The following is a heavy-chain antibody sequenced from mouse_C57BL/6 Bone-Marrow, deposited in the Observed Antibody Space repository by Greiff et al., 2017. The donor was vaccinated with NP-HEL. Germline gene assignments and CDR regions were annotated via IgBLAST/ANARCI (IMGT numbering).Heavy chain of an antibody. V-gene: IGHV1-64*01. CDR3: ARSRTTVVAPFDY. D-gene: IGHD1-1*01. CDR1: GYTFTSYW. Sequence: QVQLQQPGAELVKPGASVKLSCKASGYTFTSYWMHWVKQRPGHGLEWIGMIHPNSGSTNYNEKFKSKATLTVDNSSSTAYMQLSSLTSEDSAVYYCARSRTTVVAPFDYWGQGNTLTVSS. J-gene: IGHJ2*01. CDR2: IHPNSGST.